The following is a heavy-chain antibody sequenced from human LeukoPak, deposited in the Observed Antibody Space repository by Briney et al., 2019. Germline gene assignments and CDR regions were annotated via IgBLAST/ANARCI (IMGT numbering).Heavy chain of an antibody. D-gene: IGHD4-11*01. CDR2: ISDSGTPI. V-gene: IGHV3-48*02. Sequence: SGGSLRLSCAASGFSFSGHSMSWVRQAPGKGLEWVSFISDSGTPIYYADSVRGRFTVSRDNDQNSLYLQMNSLRDEDPAVYYCARHKRSSQYYFDYWGQGALVTVSS. CDR3: ARHKRSSQYYFDY. CDR1: GFSFSGHS. J-gene: IGHJ4*02.